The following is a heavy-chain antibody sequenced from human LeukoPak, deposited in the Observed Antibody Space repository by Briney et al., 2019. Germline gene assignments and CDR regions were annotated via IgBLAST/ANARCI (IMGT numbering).Heavy chain of an antibody. CDR2: ISSSGSTI. CDR1: GFTFSDYY. CDR3: ARVNRVTAIQELDY. V-gene: IGHV3-11*01. J-gene: IGHJ4*02. Sequence: GGSLRLSCAASGFTFSDYYMTWIRQAPGKGLERVSCISSSGSTIFYADSVKGRFTISRDNAKSSLFPQMNSLRAEDTAVYYCARVNRVTAIQELDYWGQGTLVTVSS. D-gene: IGHD2-21*02.